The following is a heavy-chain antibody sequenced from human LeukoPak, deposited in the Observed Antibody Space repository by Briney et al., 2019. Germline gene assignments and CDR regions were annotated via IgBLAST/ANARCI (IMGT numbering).Heavy chain of an antibody. D-gene: IGHD3-3*01. CDR2: MNPNSGNT. CDR1: GYTFTSYD. V-gene: IGHV1-8*01. CDR3: ARGTNTIFGVVIAGGYYYYMDV. Sequence: ASVKVSCKASGYTFTSYDINWVRQATGQGLEWMGWMNPNSGNTGYAQKFQGRVTMTRNTSISTAYMELSSLRSEDTAVYYCARGTNTIFGVVIAGGYYYYMDVWGKGTTVTVSS. J-gene: IGHJ6*03.